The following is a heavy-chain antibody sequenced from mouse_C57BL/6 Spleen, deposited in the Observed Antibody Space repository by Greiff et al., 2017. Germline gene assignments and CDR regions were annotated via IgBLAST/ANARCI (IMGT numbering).Heavy chain of an antibody. CDR3: ASYGSSPYAMDY. CDR1: GYTFTSYW. D-gene: IGHD1-1*01. CDR2: IYPSDSET. J-gene: IGHJ4*01. V-gene: IGHV1-61*01. Sequence: QVQLQQPGAELVRPGSSVKLSCKASGYTFTSYWMDWVKQRPGQGLEWIGNIYPSDSETHYNQKFKDKATLTVDKSSSTAYMQLSSLTSEDSAVYCWASYGSSPYAMDYWGQGTSVTVSS.